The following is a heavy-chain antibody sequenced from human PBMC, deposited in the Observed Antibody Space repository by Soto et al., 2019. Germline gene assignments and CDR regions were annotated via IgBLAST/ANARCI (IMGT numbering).Heavy chain of an antibody. D-gene: IGHD6-13*01. CDR3: ATSTIDTSTWKQYFYGMDV. CDR1: GYTFTSYC. CDR2: INPSGGST. J-gene: IGHJ6*02. Sequence: ASVEVSCKASGYTFTSYCMHWVRQAPGQGLEWMGIINPSGGSTSYAQKFQGRVTITRDASASTAYMELSSLRSQDTAVYYCATSTIDTSTWKQYFYGMDVWGQGSTVTVSS. V-gene: IGHV1-46*01.